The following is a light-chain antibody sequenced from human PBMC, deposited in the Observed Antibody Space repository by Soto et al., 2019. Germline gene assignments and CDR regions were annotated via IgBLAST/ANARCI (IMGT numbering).Light chain of an antibody. V-gene: IGKV3-20*01. CDR1: QSVSSSY. CDR3: QQYGISPQT. Sequence: EIVLTQSPGTLSLSPGERATLSCRASQSVSSSYLAWYQQKPGQAPRLLIYGVSSRATGIPDRFSGSGSGTDFTLTISRLEPEDFAVYYCQQYGISPQTFGQGTKVEIK. J-gene: IGKJ1*01. CDR2: GVS.